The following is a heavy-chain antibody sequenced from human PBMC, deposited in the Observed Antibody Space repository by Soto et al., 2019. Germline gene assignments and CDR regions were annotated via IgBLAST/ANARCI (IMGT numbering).Heavy chain of an antibody. Sequence: SESLSLTCTLSGGSISRGGYYWSWIRQHPGKGLGRIGYIYYSGSTYYTPSLKSRVTISVDTSKNQFSLKLSSVTAADTAVYYCARRLELRSYYYYGMDVWGQGTTVTVSS. D-gene: IGHD1-7*01. CDR3: ARRLELRSYYYYGMDV. CDR1: GGSISRGGYY. V-gene: IGHV4-31*03. CDR2: IYYSGST. J-gene: IGHJ6*02.